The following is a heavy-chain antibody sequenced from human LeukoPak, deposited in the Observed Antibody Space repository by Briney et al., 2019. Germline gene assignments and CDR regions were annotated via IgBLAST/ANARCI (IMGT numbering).Heavy chain of an antibody. Sequence: GGSLRLSCATSGFAFSSYWMLWVRQAPGKGLVWVSRSGGGSTTTYADSVKGRFTISRDNTKNILYLEMNSLRAEDTAIYYCARSQFDYWGQGILVTVSS. CDR2: SGGGSTT. CDR3: ARSQFDY. V-gene: IGHV3-74*01. J-gene: IGHJ4*02. CDR1: GFAFSSYW.